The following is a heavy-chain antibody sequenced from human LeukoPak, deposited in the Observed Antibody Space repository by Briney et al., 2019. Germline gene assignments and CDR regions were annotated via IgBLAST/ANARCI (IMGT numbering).Heavy chain of an antibody. V-gene: IGHV1-2*02. CDR1: GYTFTGYY. CDR2: INPNSGGT. D-gene: IGHD3-22*01. Sequence: GASVKVSCKASGYTFTGYYMHWVRQAPGQGLEWMGWINPNSGGTNYAQKFQGRVTMTTDTSISTAYMELSKLTSDDTAIYYCARDQGNGYYINWFDPWGQGTLVTVSS. CDR3: ARDQGNGYYINWFDP. J-gene: IGHJ5*02.